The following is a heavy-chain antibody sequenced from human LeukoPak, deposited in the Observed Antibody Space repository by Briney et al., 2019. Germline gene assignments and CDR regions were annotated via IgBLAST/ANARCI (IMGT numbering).Heavy chain of an antibody. Sequence: VGSLRLSCAASGFTFSSYSMNWVRQAPGKGLEWVSSISSSSSYIYYADSVKGRFTISRDNAQNSLYLQMNSLRAEDTAVYYCARTTYYYGSGSYYECDYWGQGTLVTVSS. CDR1: GFTFSSYS. CDR3: ARTTYYYGSGSYYECDY. V-gene: IGHV3-21*01. J-gene: IGHJ4*02. D-gene: IGHD3-10*01. CDR2: ISSSSSYI.